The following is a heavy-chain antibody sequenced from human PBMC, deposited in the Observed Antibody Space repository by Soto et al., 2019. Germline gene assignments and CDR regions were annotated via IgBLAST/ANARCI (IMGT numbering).Heavy chain of an antibody. CDR1: GGSISSGGYY. CDR2: IYYSGST. D-gene: IGHD4-17*01. J-gene: IGHJ6*03. V-gene: IGHV4-31*03. CDR3: AREVNFAVTYYYSYYTDV. Sequence: PSETLSLTCTVSGGSISSGGYYWSWIRQHPGKGLEWIGYIYYSGSTYYNPSLKSRVTISVDTSKNQFSLKLSSVTAADTAVYYCAREVNFAVTYYYSYYTDVWCKGPTVTVSS.